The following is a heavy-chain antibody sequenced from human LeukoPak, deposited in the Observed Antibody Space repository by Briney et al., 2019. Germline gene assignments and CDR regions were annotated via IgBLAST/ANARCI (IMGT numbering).Heavy chain of an antibody. D-gene: IGHD3-10*01. CDR1: GFTFSSYW. CDR2: IKQDGSEK. Sequence: PGGSLRLSCAASGFTFSSYWMSWVRQAPGKGLEWVANIKQDGSEKYYVDSVKGRFTISRDNAKNSLYLQMNSLRAEDTAVYYCARDSLLWFGELEDYYYYMDVWGKGTTVTISS. J-gene: IGHJ6*03. V-gene: IGHV3-7*01. CDR3: ARDSLLWFGELEDYYYYMDV.